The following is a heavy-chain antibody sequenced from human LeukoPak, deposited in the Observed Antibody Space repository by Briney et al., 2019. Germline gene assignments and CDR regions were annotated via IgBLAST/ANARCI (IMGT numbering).Heavy chain of an antibody. V-gene: IGHV1-69*05. CDR3: AGETAGTDEDYYYYMDV. D-gene: IGHD1-1*01. CDR2: IIPIFGTA. J-gene: IGHJ6*03. CDR1: GGTFSSYA. Sequence: SVKVSCKASGGTFSSYAISWVRQAPGQGLEWTGGIIPIFGTADYAQKFQGRVTITTDESTSTAYMELSSLRSEDTAVYYCAGETAGTDEDYYYYMDVWGKGTTVTVSS.